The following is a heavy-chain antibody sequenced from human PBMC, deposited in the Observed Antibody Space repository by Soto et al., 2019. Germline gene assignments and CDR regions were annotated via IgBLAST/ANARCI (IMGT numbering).Heavy chain of an antibody. CDR3: ARGYYDFWSQSEDGMDV. CDR2: INPNSGGT. V-gene: IGHV1-2*02. Sequence: ASVKVSCKASGYTFTGYYMHWVRQAPGQGLEWMGWINPNSGGTNYAQKFQGRVTMTRDTSISTAYMELSRLRSDDTAVYYCARGYYDFWSQSEDGMDVWGLGTTVTVSS. J-gene: IGHJ6*02. CDR1: GYTFTGYY. D-gene: IGHD3-3*01.